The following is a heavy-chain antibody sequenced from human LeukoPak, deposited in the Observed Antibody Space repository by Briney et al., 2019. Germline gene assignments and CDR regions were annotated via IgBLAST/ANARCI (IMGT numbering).Heavy chain of an antibody. J-gene: IGHJ4*02. CDR3: ARDIGINSWHYFDY. V-gene: IGHV4-34*01. D-gene: IGHD6-13*01. CDR2: INHSGST. CDR1: GGSFSGYY. Sequence: SETLSLTCAVYGGSFSGYYWSWIRQPPGKGLEWIGEINHSGSTNYNPSLKSRVTISVDTSKNQFSLKLSSVTPEDTAVYYCARDIGINSWHYFDYWGQGTLVTVSS.